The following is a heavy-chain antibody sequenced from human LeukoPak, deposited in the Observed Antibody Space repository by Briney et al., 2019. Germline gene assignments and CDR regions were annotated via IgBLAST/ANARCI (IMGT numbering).Heavy chain of an antibody. CDR1: GYTFTSYA. J-gene: IGHJ6*02. V-gene: IGHV7-4-1*02. Sequence: ASVKVSCKASGYTFTSYAMNWVRQAPGQGLEWMGWINTNTGNPTYAQGFTGRFVFSLDTSVSTAYLQISSLKAEDTAVYYCARDREGMITPSYGMDVWGQGTLVTVSS. D-gene: IGHD3-16*01. CDR3: ARDREGMITPSYGMDV. CDR2: INTNTGNP.